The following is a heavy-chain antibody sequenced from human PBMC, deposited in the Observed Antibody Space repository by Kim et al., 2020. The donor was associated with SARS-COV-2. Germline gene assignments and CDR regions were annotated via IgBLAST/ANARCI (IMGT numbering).Heavy chain of an antibody. D-gene: IGHD3-10*01. J-gene: IGHJ4*02. Sequence: YADSVKGRLTISRDNSKNTLYLQMNSLRAEDTAVYYCARDYYGSGSSPGYWGQGTLVTVSS. V-gene: IGHV3-33*01. CDR3: ARDYYGSGSSPGY.